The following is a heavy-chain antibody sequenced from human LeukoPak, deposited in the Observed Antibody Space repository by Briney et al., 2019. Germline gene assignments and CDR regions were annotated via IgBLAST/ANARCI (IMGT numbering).Heavy chain of an antibody. Sequence: GGSLRLSCAASGFTLSNFWMNWVRQAPGKGLEWVAIINRDGSHKEYVDSVKGRFTISRDNAKNSLFLQMNSLRAEDTAVYYCAKLEVLGYGSGSYSGYWGQGTLVTVSS. CDR2: INRDGSHK. J-gene: IGHJ4*02. D-gene: IGHD3-10*01. CDR1: GFTLSNFW. V-gene: IGHV3-7*05. CDR3: AKLEVLGYGSGSYSGY.